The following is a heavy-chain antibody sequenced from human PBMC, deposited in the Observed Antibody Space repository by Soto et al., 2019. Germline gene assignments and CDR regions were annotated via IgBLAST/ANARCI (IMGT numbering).Heavy chain of an antibody. Sequence: HSQALSLTCAISGDSVSSNSAAWNWISQSPSRGLEWLGRTYYRSKWYNDYAVSVKSRITINPDTSKNQFSLQLNSVTPEDTAVYYCERDLAARRGSFWFDPWGQGTLVTVSS. CDR1: GDSVSSNSAA. CDR3: ERDLAARRGSFWFDP. CDR2: TYYRSKWYN. D-gene: IGHD6-6*01. V-gene: IGHV6-1*01. J-gene: IGHJ5*02.